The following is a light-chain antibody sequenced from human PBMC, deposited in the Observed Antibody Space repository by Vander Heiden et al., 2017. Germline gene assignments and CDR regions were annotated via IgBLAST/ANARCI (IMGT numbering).Light chain of an antibody. J-gene: IGLJ3*02. CDR2: DDS. V-gene: IGLV3-21*03. CDR1: NIGRKS. Sequence: SYVVTQPPSVSVAPRKTARITCGGNNIGRKSVHWYQQKPGQAPALVVYDDSDRPSGIPERFSGSNSGNTATLTISRVEAGDEADDYCQVWDSSSDNHWVFGGGTKLTVL. CDR3: QVWDSSSDNHWV.